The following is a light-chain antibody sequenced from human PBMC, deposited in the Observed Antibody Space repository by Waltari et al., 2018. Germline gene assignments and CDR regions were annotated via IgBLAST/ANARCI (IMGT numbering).Light chain of an antibody. CDR3: QQRSLWPRT. CDR2: DVF. V-gene: IGKV3-11*01. J-gene: IGKJ1*01. CDR1: QDISTD. Sequence: EIVLTQSPATLSLSPGDTGTLSCRASQDISTDLAWYQHRPGQAPRLLMYDVFNRATGIPPRFSGSGSGTDFTLTISGQEPEDLAVYFCQQRSLWPRTFGPGTKVEI.